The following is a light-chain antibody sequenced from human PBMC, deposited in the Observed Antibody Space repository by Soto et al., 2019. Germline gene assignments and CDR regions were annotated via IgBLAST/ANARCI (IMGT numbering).Light chain of an antibody. CDR2: GAS. Sequence: EIVMTQSPATLSVSPGERATLSCRASQSVSNNLAWYQKKPGQAPRLLIYGASTRATGSPARFSGSGSGTKFTLTISSLQSEDFAVYYCQQYNNWWTFGQGTRVEIK. V-gene: IGKV3-15*01. CDR3: QQYNNWWT. J-gene: IGKJ1*01. CDR1: QSVSNN.